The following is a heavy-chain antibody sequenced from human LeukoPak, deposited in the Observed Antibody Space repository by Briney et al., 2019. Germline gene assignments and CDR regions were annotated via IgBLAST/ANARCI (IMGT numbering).Heavy chain of an antibody. J-gene: IGHJ6*03. Sequence: GGSLRLSCAASGFTVSSTYMTWVRQAPGKGLQWISLIYSGGTTYYADSAKGRFTISRDNSKNTLYLQMDSLRAEDTAVYFCARGLGSGTHTDYYMDVWGKGTTVTVSS. CDR3: ARGLGSGTHTDYYMDV. CDR1: GFTVSSTY. D-gene: IGHD3-10*01. V-gene: IGHV3-53*01. CDR2: IYSGGTT.